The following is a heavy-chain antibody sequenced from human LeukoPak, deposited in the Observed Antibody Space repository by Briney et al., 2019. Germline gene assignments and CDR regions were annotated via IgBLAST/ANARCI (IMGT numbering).Heavy chain of an antibody. Sequence: SETLSLTCTVSGASISSYYWGWIRQPPGKGLEWIGSFYYSGSTFYNPSLESRVTISVDTSKNQFSLKLSSVTAADTAVYYCARTYYYDSSGPYYWGQGTLVTVSS. CDR3: ARTYYYDSSGPYY. D-gene: IGHD3-22*01. CDR1: GASISSYY. CDR2: FYYSGST. V-gene: IGHV4-39*07. J-gene: IGHJ4*02.